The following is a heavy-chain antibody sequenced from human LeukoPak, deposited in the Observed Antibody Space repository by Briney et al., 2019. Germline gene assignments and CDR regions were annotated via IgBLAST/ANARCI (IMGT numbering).Heavy chain of an antibody. CDR2: IIPILGIA. CDR3: ARDSPRGDYDY. J-gene: IGHJ4*02. Sequence: SVKVSCKASGGTFSSYAISWVRQAPGQGLEWMGRIIPILGIANYAQKFQGRVTITADESTSTAYMELSSLRSEDTAVYYCARDSPRGDYDYWGQGTLVTVSS. CDR1: GGTFSSYA. D-gene: IGHD2-21*01. V-gene: IGHV1-69*04.